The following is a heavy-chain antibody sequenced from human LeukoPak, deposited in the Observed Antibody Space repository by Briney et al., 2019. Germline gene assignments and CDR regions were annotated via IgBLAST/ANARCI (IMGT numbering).Heavy chain of an antibody. V-gene: IGHV3-11*03. CDR1: GFTFSDYY. D-gene: IGHD2-2*01. J-gene: IGHJ5*02. CDR3: ARSPRYCSSTSSQGGNWFDP. Sequence: NSGGSLRLSCAASGFTFSDYYMSWIRQAPGKGLEWVSYISSSSSYTNYADSVKGRFTISRDNAKNSLYLQMNSLRAEDTAVYYCARSPRYCSSTSSQGGNWFDPWGQGTLVTVSS. CDR2: ISSSSSYT.